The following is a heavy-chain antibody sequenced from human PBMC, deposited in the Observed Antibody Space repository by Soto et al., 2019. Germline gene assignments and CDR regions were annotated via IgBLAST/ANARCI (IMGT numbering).Heavy chain of an antibody. CDR1: GFTFSSYA. CDR2: ISGSGGST. D-gene: IGHD6-6*01. CDR3: AKPPEAWSIAARSSKFIIGGMDV. Sequence: GGSLRLSCAASGFTFSSYAMSWVRQAPGKGLEWVSAISGSGGSTYYADSVKGRFTISRTHSKNTLYLQRNSLRAEETAVYYCAKPPEAWSIAARSSKFIIGGMDVWGQGTTVTVSS. V-gene: IGHV3-23*01. J-gene: IGHJ6*02.